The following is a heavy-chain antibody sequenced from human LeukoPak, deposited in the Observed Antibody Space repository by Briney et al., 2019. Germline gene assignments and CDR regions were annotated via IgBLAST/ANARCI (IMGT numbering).Heavy chain of an antibody. J-gene: IGHJ6*03. D-gene: IGHD6-6*01. CDR1: GYTFTSYD. V-gene: IGHV1-8*03. CDR2: MNPNSGNT. CDR3: ARGMAARRFYYYYYYMDV. Sequence: ASVKVSCKASGYTFTSYDINWVRQATGQGLEWMGWMNPNSGNTGYAQKFQGRVTNTRNTSISTAYMELSSLRSEDTAVYYRARGMAARRFYYYYYYMDVWGKGTTVTVSS.